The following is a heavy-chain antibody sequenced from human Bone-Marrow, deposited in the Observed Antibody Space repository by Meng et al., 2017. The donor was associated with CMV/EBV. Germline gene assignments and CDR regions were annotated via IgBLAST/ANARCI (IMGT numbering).Heavy chain of an antibody. CDR3: ARAIVREIILSGWDS. V-gene: IGHV3-9*01. Sequence: SLKISCAASGFTFDDYAMHWVRQAPGKGLEWVSGISWNSGSIGYADSVKGRFTISRDNAKNSLYLQMNSLRADDTAVYYCARAIVREIILSGWDSWGQGTLVTVSS. D-gene: IGHD3-10*01. CDR2: ISWNSGSI. J-gene: IGHJ4*02. CDR1: GFTFDDYA.